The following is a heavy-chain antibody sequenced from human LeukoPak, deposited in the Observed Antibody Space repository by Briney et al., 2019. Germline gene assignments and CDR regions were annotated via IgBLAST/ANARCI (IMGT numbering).Heavy chain of an antibody. V-gene: IGHV4-59*12. CDR1: GGSISSYY. CDR2: IYYSGST. Sequence: SETLSLTCTVSGGSISSYYWSWIRQPLGKGLEWIGYIYYSGSTNYNPSLKSRVTISVDTSKNQFSLKLSSVTAADTAVYYCARVVGYCSSTSCYTNWFDPWGQGTLVTVSS. D-gene: IGHD2-2*02. J-gene: IGHJ5*02. CDR3: ARVVGYCSSTSCYTNWFDP.